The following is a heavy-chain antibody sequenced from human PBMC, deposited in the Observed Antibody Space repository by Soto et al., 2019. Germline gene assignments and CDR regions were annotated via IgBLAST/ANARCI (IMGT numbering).Heavy chain of an antibody. J-gene: IGHJ3*02. Sequence: QVQLVESGGGVVQPGRSLRLSCATSGFTFSSYVLHWVRQAPGKGLEWVALISQDGSSEYYADSVKGRFTISRDNSKNTLYLQMNSLRAEDTAVYYCARDLVSVTNHDAFDIWGQGTMVTVSS. CDR3: ARDLVSVTNHDAFDI. CDR2: ISQDGSSE. CDR1: GFTFSSYV. V-gene: IGHV3-30*04. D-gene: IGHD4-17*01.